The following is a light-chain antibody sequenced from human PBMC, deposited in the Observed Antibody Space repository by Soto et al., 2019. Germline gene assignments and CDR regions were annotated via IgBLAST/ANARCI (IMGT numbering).Light chain of an antibody. J-gene: IGKJ1*01. CDR2: EVS. Sequence: DIQMTQSPSSLSASVVDRVTITFRASQSISSYLNWYQQKPGKAPNLLIYEVSTLHSGVPSRFSGSGSGTEFTLTISSLRPDDFATYYCQHYSGDRATFGQGTKVDIK. CDR3: QHYSGDRAT. CDR1: QSISSY. V-gene: IGKV1-5*03.